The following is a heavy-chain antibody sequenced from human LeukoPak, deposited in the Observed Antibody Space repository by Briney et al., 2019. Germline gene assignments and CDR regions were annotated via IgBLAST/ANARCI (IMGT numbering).Heavy chain of an antibody. D-gene: IGHD3-9*01. V-gene: IGHV4-59*08. CDR3: ARHPPGSRYFDP. Sequence: SETLSLTCTVSGGSISGYYWSWIRQPPGKALEWIAYIDYTGDTNSSPSLKSRVTISVDTSKNQFSLRLNSVTAADTAFYYCARHPPGSRYFDPWGQGTLVTVSS. CDR1: GGSISGYY. CDR2: IDYTGDT. J-gene: IGHJ5*02.